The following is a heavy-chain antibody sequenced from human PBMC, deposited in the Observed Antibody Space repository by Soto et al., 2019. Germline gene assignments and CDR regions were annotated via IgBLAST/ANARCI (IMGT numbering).Heavy chain of an antibody. V-gene: IGHV4-31*03. CDR2: ICYSGST. D-gene: IGHD2-2*01. J-gene: IGHJ6*02. CDR1: GGSISSGGYY. CDR3: ARERVVPAASLSGMDV. Sequence: SETLSLTCTVSGGSISSGGYYWSWIRQHPGKGLEWIGYICYSGSTYYNPSLKSRVTISVDTSKNQFSLKLSSVTAADTAVYYCARERVVPAASLSGMDVWGQGTTVTVSS.